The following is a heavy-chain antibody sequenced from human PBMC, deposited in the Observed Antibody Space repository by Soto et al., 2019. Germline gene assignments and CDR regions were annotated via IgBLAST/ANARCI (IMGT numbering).Heavy chain of an antibody. Sequence: QVQLVESGGGVVQPGRSLRLSCAASGFTFSSYGMHWVRQAPGKGLEWVAVISYDGSNKYYADSVKGRFTISRDNSKNTLYLQMNSLRAEDTGVYYCAKDGSGWYATDLGYYFDYWGQGTLVTVSS. CDR2: ISYDGSNK. V-gene: IGHV3-30*18. D-gene: IGHD6-19*01. CDR1: GFTFSSYG. J-gene: IGHJ4*02. CDR3: AKDGSGWYATDLGYYFDY.